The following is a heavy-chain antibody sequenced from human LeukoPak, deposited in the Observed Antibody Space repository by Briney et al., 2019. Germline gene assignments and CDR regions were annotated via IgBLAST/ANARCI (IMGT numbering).Heavy chain of an antibody. J-gene: IGHJ5*02. CDR1: GASIGRSVYY. D-gene: IGHD3-22*01. Sequence: SETLSLTCSVSGASIGRSVYYWGWIRQSPGKGLEWIGSIHFGGTTHQNPSLKSRATISVDTSKNQFSLKLTSVTAADTAVYYCARRDNVGYYSWFDPWGQGTLVTVSS. CDR3: ARRDNVGYYSWFDP. CDR2: IHFGGTT. V-gene: IGHV4-39*01.